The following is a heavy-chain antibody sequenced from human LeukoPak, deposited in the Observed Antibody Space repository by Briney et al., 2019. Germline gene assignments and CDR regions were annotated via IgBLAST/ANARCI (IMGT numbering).Heavy chain of an antibody. CDR3: ATGSQIREADY. J-gene: IGHJ4*02. CDR1: GFTFDDYA. D-gene: IGHD3-10*01. V-gene: IGHV3-9*01. CDR2: ISWNSGSI. Sequence: GGSLRLSCAASGFTFDDYAMHWVRQAPGKGLEWVSGISWNSGSIGYADSVKGRFTISRDNAKSSLYLQMNSLRAEDTAVYYCATGSQIREADYWGQGTLVTVSS.